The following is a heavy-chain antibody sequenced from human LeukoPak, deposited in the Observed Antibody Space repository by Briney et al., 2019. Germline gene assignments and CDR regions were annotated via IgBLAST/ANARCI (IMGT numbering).Heavy chain of an antibody. CDR2: IHYTGST. J-gene: IGHJ5*02. Sequence: TPSETLSLTCSVSGGSISSGDFYWGWIRQPPGKGLEWIGNIHYTGSTFYKSSLKSRLTISVDTSKNQFSLKLSSVTAADTAVYYCARHRTYDSTDPWGQGTLVTVSS. V-gene: IGHV4-39*01. CDR3: ARHRTYDSTDP. D-gene: IGHD3-22*01. CDR1: GGSISSGDFY.